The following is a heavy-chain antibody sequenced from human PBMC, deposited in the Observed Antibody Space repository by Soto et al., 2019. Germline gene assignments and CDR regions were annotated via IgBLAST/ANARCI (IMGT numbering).Heavy chain of an antibody. CDR3: ARHPERIAEIGWFDP. CDR2: IRGSSSKI. CDR1: GFTFSSYA. J-gene: IGHJ5*02. V-gene: IGHV3-48*01. D-gene: IGHD6-13*01. Sequence: GGALRLSCAASGFTFSSYAMSLVRHAPGEGLEWVSAIRGSSSKIYYADSVKGRFTISRDNAKNSLYLQMNSLRAEDTAVYYCARHPERIAEIGWFDPWGQGTLVTVSS.